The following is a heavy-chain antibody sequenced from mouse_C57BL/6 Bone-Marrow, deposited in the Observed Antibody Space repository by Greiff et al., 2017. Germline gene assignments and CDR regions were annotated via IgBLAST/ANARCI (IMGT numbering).Heavy chain of an antibody. D-gene: IGHD1-1*01. CDR2: SRNKANDYTT. CDR1: GFTFSDFY. J-gene: IGHJ4*01. V-gene: IGHV7-1*01. Sequence: EVKLVESGGGLVQSGRSLRLSCATSGFTFSDFYMEWVRQAPGKGLEWIAASRNKANDYTTEYSASVKGRFIVSRDTSQSILYLQMNALRAEDTAIYYCERDAGYYCGRSLGYAMDYWGQGTSVTVSS. CDR3: ERDAGYYCGRSLGYAMDY.